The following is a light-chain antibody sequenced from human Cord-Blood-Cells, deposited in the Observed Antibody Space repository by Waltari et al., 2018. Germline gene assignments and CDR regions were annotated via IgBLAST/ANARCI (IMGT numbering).Light chain of an antibody. V-gene: IGLV1-51*01. CDR2: DNN. J-gene: IGLJ3*02. Sequence: QSVLTQPPSVSAAPGQKVTISCSGSSSHIGNNYVPCYQQLPGTAPKLLIYDNNKRPSGIPDRFSGSKSGTSATLGITGLQTGDEADYYCGTWDSSLGAWVFGGGTKLTVL. CDR3: GTWDSSLGAWV. CDR1: SSHIGNNY.